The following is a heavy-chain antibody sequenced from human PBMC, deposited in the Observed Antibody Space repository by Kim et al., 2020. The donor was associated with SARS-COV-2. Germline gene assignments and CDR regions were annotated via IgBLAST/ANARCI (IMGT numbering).Heavy chain of an antibody. V-gene: IGHV1-2*02. Sequence: AQKCQGRVTMTRDTSSSTAYMELSRLRSDDTAVYYCARDVGATGYYYMDVWGKGTTVTVSS. J-gene: IGHJ6*03. D-gene: IGHD1-26*01. CDR3: ARDVGATGYYYMDV.